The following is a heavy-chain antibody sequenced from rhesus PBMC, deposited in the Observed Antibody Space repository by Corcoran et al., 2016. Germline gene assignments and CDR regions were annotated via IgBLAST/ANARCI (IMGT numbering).Heavy chain of an antibody. CDR2: IVGNSAST. J-gene: IGHJ4*01. V-gene: IGHV4-73*01. Sequence: QVKLQQWGEGLVKPSETLSLTCAVYGGSISGYSWSWTRQPPGKGLEWIGNIVGNSASTNYNPSLKNRVTISKDTSKNQFSLKLTSVAAGDTAVYYCARGRLDYWGQGDLVTVSS. CDR3: ARGRLDY. CDR1: GGSISGYS.